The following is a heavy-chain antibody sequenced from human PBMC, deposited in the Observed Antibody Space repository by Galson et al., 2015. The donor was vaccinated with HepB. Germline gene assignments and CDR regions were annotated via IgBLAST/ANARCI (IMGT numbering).Heavy chain of an antibody. V-gene: IGHV3-66*01. Sequence: SLRLSCAASGFTVSSNYMSWVRQAPEKGLEWVSVIYSGGSTYYADSVKGRFTIYRDKSKNTLYLQMNSLGAEDTAVYYCARAILSLRIAVAGPVYGMDVWGQGTTVTVSS. CDR1: GFTVSSNY. CDR3: ARAILSLRIAVAGPVYGMDV. D-gene: IGHD6-19*01. CDR2: IYSGGST. J-gene: IGHJ6*02.